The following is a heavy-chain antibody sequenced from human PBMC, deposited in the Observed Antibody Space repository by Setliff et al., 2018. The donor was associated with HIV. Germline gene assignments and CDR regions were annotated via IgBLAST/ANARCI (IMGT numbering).Heavy chain of an antibody. V-gene: IGHV4-31*03. Sequence: PSETLSLTCTASGGSISSGYYYWSWIRQHPGKGLEWIGYIYYSGNPFYNPSLGSRVTISLDTSKNQFSLKLSSVTAADTAVYYCARGFDYAQRPPLYYFDYWGQGTLVTV. CDR1: GGSISSGYYY. CDR2: IYYSGNP. J-gene: IGHJ4*02. D-gene: IGHD2-2*01. CDR3: ARGFDYAQRPPLYYFDY.